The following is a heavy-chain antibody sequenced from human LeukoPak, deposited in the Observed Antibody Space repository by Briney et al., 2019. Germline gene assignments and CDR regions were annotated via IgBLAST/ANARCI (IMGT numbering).Heavy chain of an antibody. Sequence: ASVKVSCKASGYTFTGYYMHWVRQAPGQGLEWMGWINPNSGGTNYAQKFQGWVTMTRDTSISTAYMELSRLRSDDTAVYYCARAKAMSGGSGSPRTLMDVWGQGTTVTVSS. CDR2: INPNSGGT. J-gene: IGHJ6*02. CDR3: ARAKAMSGGSGSPRTLMDV. D-gene: IGHD3-10*01. CDR1: GYTFTGYY. V-gene: IGHV1-2*04.